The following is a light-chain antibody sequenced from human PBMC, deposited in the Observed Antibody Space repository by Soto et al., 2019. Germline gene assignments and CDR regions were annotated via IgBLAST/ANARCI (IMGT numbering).Light chain of an antibody. CDR2: GVF. CDR1: QSVASNQ. CDR3: QQYGGSPQT. J-gene: IGKJ1*01. Sequence: EIVLTQSPDTLSLSPGERATLSCRASQSVASNQLAWYQHKSGQAPRLLIHGVFTRANGIPDRFSGSESGTDFTLTISRLEPEDFAIYYCQQYGGSPQTFGQGTKVEIK. V-gene: IGKV3-20*01.